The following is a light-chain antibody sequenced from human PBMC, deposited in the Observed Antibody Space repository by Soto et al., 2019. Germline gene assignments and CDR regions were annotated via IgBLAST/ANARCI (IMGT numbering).Light chain of an antibody. CDR3: PQSYSTPLT. J-gene: IGKJ4*01. CDR1: QSISSY. Sequence: DIQMTQSPSSLSASVGDRVTITCRASQSISSYLNGYQQKPGKAHKLLIYAASSLQSGVPSRFSGSESGTDFTITISSLQPEDFATYYCPQSYSTPLTFGGGTKVEIK. CDR2: AAS. V-gene: IGKV1-39*01.